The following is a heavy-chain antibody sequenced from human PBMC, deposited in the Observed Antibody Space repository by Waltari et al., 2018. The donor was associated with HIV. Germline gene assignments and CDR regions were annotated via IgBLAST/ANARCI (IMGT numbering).Heavy chain of an antibody. CDR1: GYTLTELS. CDR2: LDPGDDET. J-gene: IGHJ6*02. V-gene: IGHV1-24*01. D-gene: IGHD1-26*01. CDR3: ATGGGTTSIQLYDLDV. Sequence: QVQLIQSGAEVKKPGASVKVSCKVFGYTLTELSMHWVRQAPGKGLEWMGVLDPGDDETIDAQKFQGRGTRPEDTATGSAYMELSSLTSEDTAVYYCATGGGTTSIQLYDLDVWGQGTTVTVSS.